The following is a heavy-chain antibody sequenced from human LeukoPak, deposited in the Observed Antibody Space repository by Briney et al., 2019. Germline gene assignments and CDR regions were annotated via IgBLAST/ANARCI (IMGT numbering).Heavy chain of an antibody. CDR1: GFTLSSYE. CDR2: IGYGGADS. D-gene: IGHD6-13*01. J-gene: IGHJ4*02. Sequence: GGSLRLSCTVSGFTLSSYEMTWFRQAPGKGLEWVSSIGYGGADSHYADSVKGRFTVSRDNSKNTLYLQMNSLRAEDTAVYYCVRGAYSSSWLNFDYWGQGTLVTVSS. V-gene: IGHV3-23*01. CDR3: VRGAYSSSWLNFDY.